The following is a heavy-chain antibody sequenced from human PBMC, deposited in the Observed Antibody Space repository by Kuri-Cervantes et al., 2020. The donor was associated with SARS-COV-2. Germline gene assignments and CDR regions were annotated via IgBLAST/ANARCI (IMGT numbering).Heavy chain of an antibody. V-gene: IGHV3-74*01. J-gene: IGHJ4*02. CDR3: ARAYSNYVLSDY. CDR2: INSDGSST. Sequence: GGSLRLSCAASGFTFSSYWMHWVRQAPGKGLVWVSRINSDGSSTSYADSVKGRFTISRDNAKNTLYLQMNSLKAEDTAVYYCARAYSNYVLSDYWGQGTLVTVSS. D-gene: IGHD4-11*01. CDR1: GFTFSSYW.